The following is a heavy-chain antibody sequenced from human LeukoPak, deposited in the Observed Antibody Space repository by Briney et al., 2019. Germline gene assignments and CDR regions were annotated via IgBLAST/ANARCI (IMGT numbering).Heavy chain of an antibody. V-gene: IGHV3-21*01. D-gene: IGHD3-10*02. CDR3: AELGITMIGGV. Sequence: GGSLRLSCAASGFTFSSYNMNWVRQAPGKGLEWVSSITSTGSYTFYADSVKGRFTISRDNAKNSLYLQMNSLRAEDTAVYYCAELGITMIGGVWGKGTTVTISS. J-gene: IGHJ6*04. CDR2: ITSTGSYT. CDR1: GFTFSSYN.